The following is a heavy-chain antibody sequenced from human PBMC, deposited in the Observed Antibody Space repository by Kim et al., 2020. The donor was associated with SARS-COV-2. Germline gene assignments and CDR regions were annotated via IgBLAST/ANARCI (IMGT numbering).Heavy chain of an antibody. D-gene: IGHD3-10*01. V-gene: IGHV3-13*01. CDR3: ARGGKVVRGGWGAFDI. Sequence: GGSLRLSCAASGFTFSSYDMHWVRQATGKGLEWVSAIGTAGDTYYPGSVKGRFTISRENAKNSLYLQMNSLRAGDTAVYYCARGGKVVRGGWGAFDIWGQGTMVTVSS. CDR1: GFTFSSYD. J-gene: IGHJ3*02. CDR2: IGTAGDT.